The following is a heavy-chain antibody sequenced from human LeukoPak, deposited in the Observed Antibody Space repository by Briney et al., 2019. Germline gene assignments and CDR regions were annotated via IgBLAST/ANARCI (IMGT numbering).Heavy chain of an antibody. Sequence: GASVKVSCKASGGTFSSYTISWVRQAPGQGLEWMGRIIPILGIANYAQKFQGRVTITADKSTSTAYMELSNLRSEDTAVYYCARAMITMVRGVINHDAFDIWGQGTMVTVSS. D-gene: IGHD3-10*01. CDR3: ARAMITMVRGVINHDAFDI. V-gene: IGHV1-69*02. J-gene: IGHJ3*02. CDR2: IIPILGIA. CDR1: GGTFSSYT.